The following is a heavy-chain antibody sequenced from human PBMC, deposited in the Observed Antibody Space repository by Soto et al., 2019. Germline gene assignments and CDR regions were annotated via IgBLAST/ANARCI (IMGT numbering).Heavy chain of an antibody. V-gene: IGHV1-2*02. D-gene: IGHD2-21*02. CDR1: GYTFTGYY. J-gene: IGHJ4*02. CDR3: ARGYPCGGDCQDY. CDR2: INPNSDGT. Sequence: QVQLVQSGAEVKKPGASVKVSCKASGYTFTGYYMHWVRQAPGQGLEWMGWINPNSDGTNYAQKFQGRVTMTRDTSSSTAYMELSRLRSDDTAVYYCARGYPCGGDCQDYWVQGTLVTVSS.